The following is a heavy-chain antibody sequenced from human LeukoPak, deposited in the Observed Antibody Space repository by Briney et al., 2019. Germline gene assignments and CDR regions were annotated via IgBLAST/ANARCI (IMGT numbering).Heavy chain of an antibody. D-gene: IGHD6-13*01. Sequence: SETLSLTCTVSGGSISSYYWSWIRQPPGMGLEWIGYIYYTGSTNYNPSLKSRVTITLDTSKNQFSLRLSSVTAADTAVYYCARFRGSSTWSYYFDFWGQGTLVTVSS. V-gene: IGHV4-59*01. CDR3: ARFRGSSTWSYYFDF. CDR2: IYYTGST. J-gene: IGHJ4*02. CDR1: GGSISSYY.